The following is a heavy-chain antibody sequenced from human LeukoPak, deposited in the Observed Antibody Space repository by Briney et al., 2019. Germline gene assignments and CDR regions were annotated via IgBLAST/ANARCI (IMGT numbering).Heavy chain of an antibody. CDR1: GFIFRNYV. J-gene: IGHJ4*02. CDR2: ISNSGGST. V-gene: IGHV3-23*01. CDR3: AKEGLNIATRDFFDS. D-gene: IGHD6-6*01. Sequence: QTGGSLRLSCAASGFIFRNYVVAWVRQAPGKGLEWVSQISNSGGSTYYADSVKGRFTISRDNSKNTLYLQMNSLRAEDTAVYYCAKEGLNIATRDFFDSWGQGTLVTVSS.